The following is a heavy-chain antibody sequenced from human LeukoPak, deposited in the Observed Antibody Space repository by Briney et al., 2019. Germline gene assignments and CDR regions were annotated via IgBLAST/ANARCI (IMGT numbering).Heavy chain of an antibody. J-gene: IGHJ3*02. V-gene: IGHV1-18*01. D-gene: IGHD3-22*01. Sequence: ASVKVSCKASGYTFTSYDINWVRQATGQGLEWMGWISAYNGNTNSAQKLQGRVTMTTDTSTSTAYMELSSLRSEDTAVYYCARDLIVYDSSGYYYGYDAFDIWGQGTMVTVSS. CDR3: ARDLIVYDSSGYYYGYDAFDI. CDR2: ISAYNGNT. CDR1: GYTFTSYD.